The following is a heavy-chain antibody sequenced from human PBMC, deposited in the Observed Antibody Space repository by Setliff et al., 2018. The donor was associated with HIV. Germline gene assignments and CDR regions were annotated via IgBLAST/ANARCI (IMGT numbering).Heavy chain of an antibody. CDR1: GESFNDYY. D-gene: IGHD3-10*01. J-gene: IGHJ4*02. V-gene: IGHV4-34*01. CDR2: IDHSGNI. Sequence: SETLSLTCAVYGESFNDYYWTWIRQPPGKGLEWIGEIDHSGNIKYHASLKSRVTISKDTSKNQISLKLRSVTAADTAVYYRARGLNYYGSGSYLPLGYWGQGTLVTVSS. CDR3: ARGLNYYGSGSYLPLGY.